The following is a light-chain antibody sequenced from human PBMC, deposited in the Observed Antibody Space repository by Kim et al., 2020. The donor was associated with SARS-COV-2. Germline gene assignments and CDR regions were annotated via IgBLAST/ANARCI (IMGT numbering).Light chain of an antibody. CDR3: QVWDRSRDHVV. Sequence: SYELTQPPSVSVAPGKTAIITCGGNDIGRKSVHWYQEKPGQAPVMVIYYNTDRPSGIPERVSGSNSGNTATLTINRVEAGDEAHYYCQVWDRSRDHVVFG. CDR1: DIGRKS. V-gene: IGLV3-21*04. CDR2: YNT. J-gene: IGLJ2*01.